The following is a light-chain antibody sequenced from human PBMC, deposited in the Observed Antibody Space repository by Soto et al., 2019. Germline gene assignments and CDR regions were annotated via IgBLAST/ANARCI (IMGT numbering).Light chain of an antibody. Sequence: DIQMTQSPSSLSASVGDRVTITCRASQTTSSYLNWYQQKPGKAPKLLIYAASSLQSGVPSRFSGSGAGTDFTLTISSLQPEDFATYYCQQGHSIPYTFGQGTKLEIK. CDR2: AAS. V-gene: IGKV1-39*01. CDR1: QTTSSY. J-gene: IGKJ2*01. CDR3: QQGHSIPYT.